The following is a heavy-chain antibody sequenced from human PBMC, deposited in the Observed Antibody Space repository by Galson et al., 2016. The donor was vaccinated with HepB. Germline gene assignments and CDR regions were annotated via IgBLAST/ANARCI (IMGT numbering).Heavy chain of an antibody. CDR1: GGTFSSYA. Sequence: SVKVSCKASGGTFSSYAISWVRQAPGQGLEWMGGIIPIFGTANYAQKFQGRVTITADKSTSTANMELSSLRSEDTAVYYCAREWAPFRIVNPRVRAFDIWGQGAMVTVSS. CDR3: AREWAPFRIVNPRVRAFDI. J-gene: IGHJ3*02. D-gene: IGHD2/OR15-2a*01. V-gene: IGHV1-69*06. CDR2: IIPIFGTA.